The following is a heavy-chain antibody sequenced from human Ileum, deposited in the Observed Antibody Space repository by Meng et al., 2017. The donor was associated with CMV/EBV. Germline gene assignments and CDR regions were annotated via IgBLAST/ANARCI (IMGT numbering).Heavy chain of an antibody. CDR3: VRLTGNSWLDY. CDR2: TYYRSKWFN. Sequence: QAQLHQSGPGLVKTSQTLLLTCAISGDSVSSTTVTWNWIRQSPSRGLEWLGRTYYRSKWFNDYALSVRGRITINPDISKNQLSLQLNSVTPEDTAVYYCVRLTGNSWLDYWGRGTLVTVSS. CDR1: GDSVSSTTVT. D-gene: IGHD6-13*01. J-gene: IGHJ4*02. V-gene: IGHV6-1*01.